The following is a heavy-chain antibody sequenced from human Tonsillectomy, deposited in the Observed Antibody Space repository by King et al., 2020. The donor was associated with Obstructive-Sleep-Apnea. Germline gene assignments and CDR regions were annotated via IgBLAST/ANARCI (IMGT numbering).Heavy chain of an antibody. CDR1: GFTFSSYV. CDR2: VCGSGDSI. D-gene: IGHD2-8*02. V-gene: IGHV3-23*04. CDR3: AKKPPSLSGLAY. Sequence: VQLVQSGGGLVQPGGSLRLSCAASGFTFSSYVMSWGRQAPGKGLEWVSGVCGSGDSIYSADTDKGRFTISRDNSTKTLYLQMNSMRAEDTAVYFCAKKPPSLSGLAYWGQGPLVTVSS. J-gene: IGHJ4*02.